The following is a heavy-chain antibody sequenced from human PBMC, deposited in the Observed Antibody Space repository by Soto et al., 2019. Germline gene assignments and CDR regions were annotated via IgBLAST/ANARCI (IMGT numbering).Heavy chain of an antibody. CDR3: ARDGGSSPAGYYYYYYGMDV. V-gene: IGHV4-59*01. J-gene: IGHJ6*02. CDR2: IYYSGST. D-gene: IGHD6-6*01. CDR1: GGSIISYY. Sequence: TSETLSLSCTVSGGSIISYYWSWIRQPPGKGLEWIGYIYYSGSTNYNPSLKSRVTISVDTSKNQFSLKLSSVTAADTAVYYCARDGGSSPAGYYYYYYGMDVWGQGTTVTVSS.